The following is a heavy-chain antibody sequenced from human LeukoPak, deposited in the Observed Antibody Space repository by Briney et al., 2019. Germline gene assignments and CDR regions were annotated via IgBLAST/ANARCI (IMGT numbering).Heavy chain of an antibody. CDR2: VYYSGST. J-gene: IGHJ4*02. D-gene: IGHD1-26*01. V-gene: IGHV4-59*12. Sequence: SETLSLTCVVSGGSISPYYWSWLRQPPGRGLEWIGFVYYSGSTNYNPSLKSRVNISLVTSKNLFSLNLTSVTAADTAVYYCARLSGAVWLSFDFWGQGTLVTVSS. CDR1: GGSISPYY. CDR3: ARLSGAVWLSFDF.